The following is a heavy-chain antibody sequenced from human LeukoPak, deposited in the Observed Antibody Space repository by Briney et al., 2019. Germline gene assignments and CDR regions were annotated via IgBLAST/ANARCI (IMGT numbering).Heavy chain of an antibody. CDR3: ARDRVGSGWPRPWYFEF. V-gene: IGHV1-2*02. Sequence: ASVKVSCKPSGYTFTGYCLHWVRQAPGQALEWMGWMNLNTGATAYAQNFQGRVAMSRDTSIDTAYMDLSSLTSDDTAVYYCARDRVGSGWPRPWYFEFWGQGTLVTVSS. CDR2: MNLNTGAT. D-gene: IGHD6-19*01. J-gene: IGHJ4*02. CDR1: GYTFTGYC.